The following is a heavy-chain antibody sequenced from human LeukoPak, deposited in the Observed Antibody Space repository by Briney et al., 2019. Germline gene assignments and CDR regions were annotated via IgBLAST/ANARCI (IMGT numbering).Heavy chain of an antibody. D-gene: IGHD2-15*01. CDR1: GNSISSGDNY. V-gene: IGHV4-61*02. Sequence: PSQTLSLTCTVSGNSISSGDNYWSWIRQPAGKGLEWIGRIYTSGSTNYNPSLKSRITISVDTSKNQFSLKLSSVTAADTAVYYCARNSCPSGSCYDNRGYFDYWGQGTLVTVSS. CDR2: IYTSGST. CDR3: ARNSCPSGSCYDNRGYFDY. J-gene: IGHJ4*02.